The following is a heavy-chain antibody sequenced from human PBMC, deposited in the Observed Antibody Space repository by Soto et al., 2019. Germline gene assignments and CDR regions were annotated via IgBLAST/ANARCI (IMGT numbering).Heavy chain of an antibody. V-gene: IGHV1-2*02. CDR2: INPNSGGT. CDR1: GYTFTGYY. Sequence: ASVKVSCKASGYTFTGYYMHWVRQAPGQGLEWMGWINPNSGGTNYAQKFQGRVTMTRDTSISTAYMELSRLRSDDTAVYYCARIPEVSSWPYYGMDAWGQGTTVTVSS. CDR3: ARIPEVSSWPYYGMDA. D-gene: IGHD6-13*01. J-gene: IGHJ6*02.